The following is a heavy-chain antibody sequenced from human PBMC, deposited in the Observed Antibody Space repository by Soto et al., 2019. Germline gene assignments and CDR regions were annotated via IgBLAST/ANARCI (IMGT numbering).Heavy chain of an antibody. V-gene: IGHV1-69*13. J-gene: IGHJ3*02. CDR3: ARQNRYYYDSSGPFVSAFDI. D-gene: IGHD3-22*01. Sequence: SVKVSCKASAGTFSSYAISWVRRAPGRGLEWMGGIILIFGTANYAQKLQGRVTITADESTSTAYMELSSLSSEDTAVYYCARQNRYYYDSSGPFVSAFDIWGQGTMVTVSS. CDR1: AGTFSSYA. CDR2: IILIFGTA.